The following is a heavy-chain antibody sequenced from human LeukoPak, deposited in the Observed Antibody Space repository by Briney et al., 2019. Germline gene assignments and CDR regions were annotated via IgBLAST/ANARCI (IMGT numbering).Heavy chain of an antibody. J-gene: IGHJ6*02. CDR3: ARDPQGAYYYYYGMDV. V-gene: IGHV1-46*01. CDR1: GYTFTSYY. CDR2: INPSGGST. Sequence: ASVKVSCKASGYTFTSYYMHWVRQAPGQGLEWMGIINPSGGSTSYAQKFQGRVTMTRDTSTSTVYMELSSLRSEGTAVYYCARDPQGAYYYYYGMDVWGQGTTVTVSS.